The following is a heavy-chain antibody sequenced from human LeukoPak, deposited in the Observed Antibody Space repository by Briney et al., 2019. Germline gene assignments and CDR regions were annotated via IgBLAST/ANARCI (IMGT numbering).Heavy chain of an antibody. J-gene: IGHJ2*01. CDR1: GASISSYY. D-gene: IGHD6-13*01. CDR2: FYYSGST. Sequence: SETLSLTRTVSGASISSYYWSWIRQPPGKGLEWIGYFYYSGSTNYNPSLRSRVTMSVDTSKNQFSLRLSSVTAADTAVYYCARQEQQLVYWYFDLWGRGTLVTVSS. V-gene: IGHV4-59*08. CDR3: ARQEQQLVYWYFDL.